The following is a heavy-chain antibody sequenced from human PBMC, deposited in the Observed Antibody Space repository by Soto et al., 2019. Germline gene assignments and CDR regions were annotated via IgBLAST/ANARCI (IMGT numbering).Heavy chain of an antibody. Sequence: QITLKESGPTLVKPTQTLTLTCTFSGFSLSTTGVGVGWIRQPPGKALEWLALIYWDDDKRYSPSLKSRLTITKVTSKNQVVLTMTNVDPVDTGTYFCAHRHVGRELDYWGQGTLVTVSS. CDR3: AHRHVGRELDY. J-gene: IGHJ4*02. CDR2: IYWDDDK. D-gene: IGHD3-10*02. CDR1: GFSLSTTGVG. V-gene: IGHV2-5*02.